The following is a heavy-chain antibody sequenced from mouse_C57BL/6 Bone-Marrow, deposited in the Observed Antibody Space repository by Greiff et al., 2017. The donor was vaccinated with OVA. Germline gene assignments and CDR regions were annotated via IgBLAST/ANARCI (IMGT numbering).Heavy chain of an antibody. J-gene: IGHJ2*01. CDR2: FYPGSGSI. CDR3: ARHEYYSNYRYYFDY. Sequence: VKLKQSGAELVKPGASVKLSCKASGYTFTEYTIHWVKQRSGQGLEWIGWFYPGSGSIKYNEKFKDKATLTADKSSSTVYMELSRLTSEDSAVYFCARHEYYSNYRYYFDYWGQGTTLTVSS. V-gene: IGHV1-62-2*01. D-gene: IGHD2-5*01. CDR1: GYTFTEYT.